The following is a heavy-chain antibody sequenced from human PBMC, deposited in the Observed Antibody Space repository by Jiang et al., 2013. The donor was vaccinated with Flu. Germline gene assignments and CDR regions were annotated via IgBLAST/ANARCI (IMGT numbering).Heavy chain of an antibody. CDR1: GYTFTDLS. CDR2: FDPEDGEI. CDR3: AREYREAYYYYYYGMDV. Sequence: GAEVKKPGASVKVSCKVSGYTFTDLSMHWVRQAPGKGLEWMGGFDPEDGEIIYAQKFQGRVTMTEDTSTDTAYMELSSLRSEDTAVYYCAREYREAYYYYYYGMDVWGQGTTVTVSS. D-gene: IGHD1-26*01. J-gene: IGHJ6*02. V-gene: IGHV1-24*01.